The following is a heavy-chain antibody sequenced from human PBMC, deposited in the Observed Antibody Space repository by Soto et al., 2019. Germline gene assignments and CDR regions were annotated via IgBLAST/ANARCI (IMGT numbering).Heavy chain of an antibody. J-gene: IGHJ6*02. Sequence: KISCKASGGTFSSYAISWVRQAPGQGLEWMGGIIPIFGTANYAQKFQGRVTITADESTSTAYMELSSLRSEDTAVYYCARGPDIVVVPARPHYYYYGMDVWGQGTTVTVSS. CDR2: IIPIFGTA. CDR1: GGTFSSYA. CDR3: ARGPDIVVVPARPHYYYYGMDV. D-gene: IGHD2-2*01. V-gene: IGHV1-69*01.